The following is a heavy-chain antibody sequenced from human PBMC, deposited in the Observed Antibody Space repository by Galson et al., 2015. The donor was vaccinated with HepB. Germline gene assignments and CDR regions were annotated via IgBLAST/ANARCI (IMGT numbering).Heavy chain of an antibody. J-gene: IGHJ6*03. D-gene: IGHD6-13*01. CDR1: GYTFTSYA. Sequence: SVKVSCKASGYTFTSYAMHWVRQAPGQRLEWMGWINAGNGNTKYSQKFQGRVTITRDTSASTAYMELSSLRSEDTAVYYCARDRYSSSWYPVRVTYYMDVWGKGTTVTVSS. V-gene: IGHV1-3*01. CDR2: INAGNGNT. CDR3: ARDRYSSSWYPVRVTYYMDV.